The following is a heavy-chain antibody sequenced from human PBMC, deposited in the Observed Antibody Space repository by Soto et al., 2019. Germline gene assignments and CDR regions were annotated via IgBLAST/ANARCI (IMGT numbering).Heavy chain of an antibody. Sequence: ASVKVSCKASGYTFTSYAMHWVLQAPGQRLEWMGWINAGNGNTKYSQKFQGRVTITRDTSASTAYMELSSLRSEDTAVYYCARSIVVATALDYWGQGTLITVSS. CDR1: GYTFTSYA. J-gene: IGHJ4*02. CDR3: ARSIVVATALDY. V-gene: IGHV1-3*01. CDR2: INAGNGNT. D-gene: IGHD2-21*02.